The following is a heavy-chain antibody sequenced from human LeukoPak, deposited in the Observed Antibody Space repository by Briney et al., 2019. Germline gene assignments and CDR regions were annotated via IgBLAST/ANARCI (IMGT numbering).Heavy chain of an antibody. V-gene: IGHV3-64*01. D-gene: IGHD4-17*01. J-gene: IGHJ3*02. CDR2: ISSNGGST. CDR1: GFTFSSYA. CDR3: ARGPVTRFEI. Sequence: GGSLRLSCAASGFTFSSYAMHWVRQAPGKGLEYVSAISSNGGSTYYANSVKGRFTISRDNSNNTLYLQMNSLRAEDTAVYYCARGPVTRFEIWGQGTMVTVSS.